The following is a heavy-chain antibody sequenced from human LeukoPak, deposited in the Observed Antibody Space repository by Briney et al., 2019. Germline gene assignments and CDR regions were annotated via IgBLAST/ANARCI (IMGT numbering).Heavy chain of an antibody. J-gene: IGHJ4*02. CDR3: AKDRDRVTMIIVPSLDY. Sequence: PGGSLRLSCEASGFNFNNYAMSWVRQAPGKGLEWVSAISGSGGSTYYADSVKGRGTISRDNSKNTLYLQMNSLRAEDTAVYYCAKDRDRVTMIIVPSLDYWGQGTLVTVSS. V-gene: IGHV3-23*01. D-gene: IGHD3-22*01. CDR1: GFNFNNYA. CDR2: ISGSGGST.